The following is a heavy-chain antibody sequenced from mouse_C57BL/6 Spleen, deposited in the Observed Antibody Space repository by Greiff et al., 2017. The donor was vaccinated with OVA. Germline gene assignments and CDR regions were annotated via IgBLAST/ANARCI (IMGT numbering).Heavy chain of an antibody. CDR3: TTDYGSRFAY. J-gene: IGHJ3*01. CDR2: IDPENGDT. CDR1: GFNIKADY. D-gene: IGHD1-1*01. V-gene: IGHV14-4*01. Sequence: EVKVEESGAELVRPGASVKLSCTASGFNIKADYMHWVQQRPEQGLEWIGWIDPENGDTEYASKFQGKATITADTSSNTAYLQFSSLTSEDTAVYYCTTDYGSRFAYWGQGTLVTVAA.